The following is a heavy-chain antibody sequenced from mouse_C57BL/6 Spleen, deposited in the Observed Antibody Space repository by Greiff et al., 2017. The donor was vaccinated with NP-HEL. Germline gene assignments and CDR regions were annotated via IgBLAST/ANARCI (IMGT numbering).Heavy chain of an antibody. CDR1: GYTFTSYW. Sequence: QVQLQQPGTELVKPGASVKLSCKASGYTFTSYWMHWVKQRPGQGLEWIGNINPSNGGTNYNEKFKSKATLTVDKSSSTAYMQLSSLTSEDSAVYYCARWGYYGSREEYYFDDWGQGTTLTVSS. D-gene: IGHD1-1*01. CDR3: ARWGYYGSREEYYFDD. V-gene: IGHV1-53*01. CDR2: INPSNGGT. J-gene: IGHJ2*01.